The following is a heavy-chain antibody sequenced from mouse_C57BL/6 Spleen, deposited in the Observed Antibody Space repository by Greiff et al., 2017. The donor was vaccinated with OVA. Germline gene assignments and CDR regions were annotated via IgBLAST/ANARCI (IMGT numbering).Heavy chain of an antibody. Sequence: QVQLKESGAELARPGASVKLSCKASGYTFTSYGISWVKQRTGQGLEWIGEIYPRSGNTYYNEKFKGKATLTADKSSSTAYMELRSLTSEDSAVYFCARRGDYYGSVYAMDYWGQGTSVTVSS. CDR2: IYPRSGNT. CDR1: GYTFTSYG. V-gene: IGHV1-81*01. J-gene: IGHJ4*01. CDR3: ARRGDYYGSVYAMDY. D-gene: IGHD1-1*01.